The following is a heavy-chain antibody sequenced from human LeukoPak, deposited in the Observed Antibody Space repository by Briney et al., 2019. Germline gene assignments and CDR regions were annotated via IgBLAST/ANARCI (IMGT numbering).Heavy chain of an antibody. CDR1: GDSVSSNSAA. Sequence: SQTLSLTCAISGDSVSSNSAAWNWIRQSPARGLEWLGRTYYRSKWYNDYAVSVKSRITINPDTSKNQFSLQLSSVTAADTAVYYCASYSRLGYCSSTSCYTFDYWGQGTLVTVSS. CDR3: ASYSRLGYCSSTSCYTFDY. CDR2: TYYRSKWYN. V-gene: IGHV6-1*01. J-gene: IGHJ4*02. D-gene: IGHD2-2*02.